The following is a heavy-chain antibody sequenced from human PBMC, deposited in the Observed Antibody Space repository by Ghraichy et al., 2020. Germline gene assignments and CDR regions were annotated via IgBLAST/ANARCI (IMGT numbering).Heavy chain of an antibody. J-gene: IGHJ4*02. CDR2: ISSNDGK. CDR1: GFSLSNAEMG. V-gene: IGHV2-26*01. D-gene: IGHD5-12*01. Sequence: GPTLVKPTETLTLTCTVSGFSLSNAEMGVGWIRQPPGKALEWLAHISSNDGKSYTTSLKNRVTLSRDISKSQVVLTMTNMDPVDTATYYCARGMSGYGGYDYWGQGTLVTVSS. CDR3: ARGMSGYGGYDY.